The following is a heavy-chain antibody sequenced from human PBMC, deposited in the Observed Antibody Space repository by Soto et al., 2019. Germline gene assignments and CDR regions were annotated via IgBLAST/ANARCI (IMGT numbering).Heavy chain of an antibody. J-gene: IGHJ3*02. D-gene: IGHD1-26*01. CDR3: ARSGSYYAFDI. Sequence: SETLSLTCTVSGGSISSYYLSWIRQPPGKGLEWIGYIYYSGSTNYNPSLKSRVTISVDTSKNQFSLKLSSVTAADTAVYYCARSGSYYAFDIWGQGTMVTVSS. CDR1: GGSISSYY. CDR2: IYYSGST. V-gene: IGHV4-59*01.